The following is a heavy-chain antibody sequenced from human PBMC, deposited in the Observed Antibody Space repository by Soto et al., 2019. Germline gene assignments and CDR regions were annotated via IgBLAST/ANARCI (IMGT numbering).Heavy chain of an antibody. D-gene: IGHD2-2*01. CDR3: ARGPFVVVPAAFDY. CDR2: INPNSGGT. CDR1: GYTFTGYY. V-gene: IGHV1-2*04. J-gene: IGHJ4*02. Sequence: QVQLVQSGAEVKKPGASVKVSCKASGYTFTGYYMHWVRQAPGQGLEWMGWINPNSGGTNDAQKCQVWVTMTRDTSISTSYMELSRLRSDDKDVYYCARGPFVVVPAAFDYWGQGTLVTVSS.